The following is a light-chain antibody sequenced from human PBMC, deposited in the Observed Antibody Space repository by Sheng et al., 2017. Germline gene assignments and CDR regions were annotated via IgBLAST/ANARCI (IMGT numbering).Light chain of an antibody. CDR3: CSFAGSSTL. V-gene: IGLV2-23*02. Sequence: QSALTHPASVSGSPGQSLTISCTGTRSDVGSYNLVSWFQQHPGKAPKLMIYEVTKRPSGVSNRFSGSRSGNTASLTISGLQAEDEADYYCCSFAGSSTLFGGGTKLTVL. CDR1: RSDVGSYNL. CDR2: EVT. J-gene: IGLJ2*01.